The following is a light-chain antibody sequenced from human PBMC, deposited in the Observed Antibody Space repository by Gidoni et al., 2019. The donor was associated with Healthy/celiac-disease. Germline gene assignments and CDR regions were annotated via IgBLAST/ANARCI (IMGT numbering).Light chain of an antibody. CDR1: QSISSY. CDR3: QQSYSTPLT. J-gene: IGKJ3*01. V-gene: IGKV1-39*01. Sequence: DIQMTQSPSSLSASVGDRVTITCRASQSISSYLNWYQQKPGKAPKLLIYAASSLQSGVPSRFSGSGSGTDFTLFISRLQPEDFATYYCQQSYSTPLTFGPGTKVDIK. CDR2: AAS.